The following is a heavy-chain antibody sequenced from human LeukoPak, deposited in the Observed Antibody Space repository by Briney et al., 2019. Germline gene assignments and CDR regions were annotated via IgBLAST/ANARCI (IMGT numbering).Heavy chain of an antibody. CDR3: AKDDQWLVLRF. J-gene: IGHJ4*02. Sequence: GGSLRLSCAASGFTFSSYAMSWVRQAPGKGLEWVSAISGSGGSTYYADSVKGRFTISRYNSKNTLYLQMNSLRAEDTAVYYCAKDDQWLVLRFWGQGTLVTVSS. D-gene: IGHD6-19*01. CDR1: GFTFSSYA. V-gene: IGHV3-23*01. CDR2: ISGSGGST.